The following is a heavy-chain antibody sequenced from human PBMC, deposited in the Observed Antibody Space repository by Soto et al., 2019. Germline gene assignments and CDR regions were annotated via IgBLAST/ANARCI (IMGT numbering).Heavy chain of an antibody. D-gene: IGHD6-13*01. CDR3: ARVLGIAAYYYYYYGMDV. CDR2: IYSGGST. CDR1: GFTVSSNY. J-gene: IGHJ6*02. V-gene: IGHV3-66*01. Sequence: GGSLRLSCAASGFTVSSNYMSWVRQAPGKGLEWVSVIYSGGSTYYADSVKGRFTISRDNSKNTLYLQMNSLRAEDTAVYYCARVLGIAAYYYYYYGMDVWGQGTTVTVSS.